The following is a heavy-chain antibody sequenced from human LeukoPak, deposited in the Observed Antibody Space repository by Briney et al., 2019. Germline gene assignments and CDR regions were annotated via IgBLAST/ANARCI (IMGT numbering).Heavy chain of an antibody. CDR2: MNPNSGNT. CDR1: GYTFTSYD. V-gene: IGHV1-8*03. D-gene: IGHD1-26*01. J-gene: IGHJ4*02. CDR3: ARSIVGATGFDY. Sequence: ASVKVSCKASGYTFTSYDINWVRQATGQGLEWMGWMNPNSGNTGYAQKFQGRVTITRNTSISTAYMELSSLRSEDTAVYYCARSIVGATGFDYWGQGTLVTVSS.